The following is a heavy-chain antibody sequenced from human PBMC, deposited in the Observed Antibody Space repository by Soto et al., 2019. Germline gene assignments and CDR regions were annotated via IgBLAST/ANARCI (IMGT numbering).Heavy chain of an antibody. CDR2: IYYSGST. D-gene: IGHD3-10*01. V-gene: IGHV4-31*03. J-gene: IGHJ5*02. CDR3: ARTPGTYYYGSGSYGWLDP. CDR1: GGSISSGGYY. Sequence: PSETLSLTCTVSGGSISSGGYYWSWIRQHPGKGLEWIGYIYYSGSTYYNPSLKSRVTISVDTSKNQFSLKLSSVTAADTAVYYCARTPGTYYYGSGSYGWLDPWGQGTLVTVSS.